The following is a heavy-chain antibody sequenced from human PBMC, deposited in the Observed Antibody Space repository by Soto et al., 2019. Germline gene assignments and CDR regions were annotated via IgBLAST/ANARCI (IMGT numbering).Heavy chain of an antibody. Sequence: QVQLVESGGGVVQPGRSMRLSCAGSGFTFSSYGLPWVRQAPGKGREGVAVMWDEGSNKYYADSVKGRFTISRDNSKNTLYLQMNSLRAEDTAVYYCARDKETSGSYYGWYFDLWGRGTLVTVSS. CDR3: ARDKETSGSYYGWYFDL. D-gene: IGHD1-26*01. J-gene: IGHJ2*01. CDR2: MWDEGSNK. CDR1: GFTFSSYG. V-gene: IGHV3-33*01.